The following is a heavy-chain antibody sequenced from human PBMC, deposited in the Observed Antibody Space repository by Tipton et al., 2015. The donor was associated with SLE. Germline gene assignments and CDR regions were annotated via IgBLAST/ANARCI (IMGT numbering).Heavy chain of an antibody. Sequence: TLSLTCAVNGGSLSGYYWVWIRQPPEKGLEWIGEINHSGSTNYNPSLKSRVTISVDTSKNQFSLKLSSVTAADTAVYYCARGRTYSSSWYYGLDYWGQGTLVTVSS. V-gene: IGHV4-34*01. CDR1: GGSLSGYY. D-gene: IGHD6-13*01. CDR2: INHSGST. CDR3: ARGRTYSSSWYYGLDY. J-gene: IGHJ4*02.